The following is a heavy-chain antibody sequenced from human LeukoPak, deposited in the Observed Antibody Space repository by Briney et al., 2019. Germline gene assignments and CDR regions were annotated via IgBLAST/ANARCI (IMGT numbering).Heavy chain of an antibody. D-gene: IGHD6-13*01. J-gene: IGHJ4*02. V-gene: IGHV3-21*01. Sequence: PGGSLRLSCAASGFSLRDYSMDWVRQAPGKGLEWVSSISSSSRYTFYVDSVKGRFTISRDNTKNSLHLQMNSLRAEDTAVYYCLGSNIASVWGQGTLVTVSS. CDR3: LGSNIASV. CDR1: GFSLRDYS. CDR2: ISSSSRYT.